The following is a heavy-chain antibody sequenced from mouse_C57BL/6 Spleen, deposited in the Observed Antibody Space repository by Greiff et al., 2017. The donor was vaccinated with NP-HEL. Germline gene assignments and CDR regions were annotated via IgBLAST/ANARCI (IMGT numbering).Heavy chain of an antibody. CDR2: INPSSGYT. V-gene: IGHV1-4*01. J-gene: IGHJ4*01. Sequence: QVQLKQSGAELARPGASVKMSCKASGYTFTSYTMHWVKQRPGQGLEWIGYINPSSGYTKYNQKFKDKATLTADKSSSTAYMQLSSLTSEDSAVYYCARSGDYTYYYAMDYWGQGTSVTVSS. CDR1: GYTFTSYT. CDR3: ARSGDYTYYYAMDY. D-gene: IGHD2-4*01.